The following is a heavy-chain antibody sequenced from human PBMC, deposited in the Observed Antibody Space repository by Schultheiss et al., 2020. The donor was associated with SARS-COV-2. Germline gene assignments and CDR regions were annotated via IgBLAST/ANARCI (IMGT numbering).Heavy chain of an antibody. Sequence: SETLSLTCTVSGGSISSSSYYWSWIRQPPGKGLEWIGYIYYSGSTNYNPSLKSRVTMSVDTSKNQFSLNLSSVTAADTAVYYCARDDGAVAGYGFDYWGQGTLVTVSS. CDR1: GGSISSSSYY. V-gene: IGHV4-61*01. D-gene: IGHD6-19*01. J-gene: IGHJ4*02. CDR3: ARDDGAVAGYGFDY. CDR2: IYYSGST.